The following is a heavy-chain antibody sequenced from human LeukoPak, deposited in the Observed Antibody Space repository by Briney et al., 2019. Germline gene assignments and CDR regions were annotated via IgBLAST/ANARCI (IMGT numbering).Heavy chain of an antibody. J-gene: IGHJ4*02. D-gene: IGHD6-19*01. CDR2: MKQDGREK. CDR1: GFVFSSYW. Sequence: GGSLRLSCTASGFVFSSYWMSWVRQAPGKGLEWVANMKQDGREKYYVDSVKGRFTVSRDNAKNSLYLQMNSLRAEDTAVYYCATGGGSGRYGFPFDGWGQGTLVTVSS. V-gene: IGHV3-7*01. CDR3: ATGGGSGRYGFPFDG.